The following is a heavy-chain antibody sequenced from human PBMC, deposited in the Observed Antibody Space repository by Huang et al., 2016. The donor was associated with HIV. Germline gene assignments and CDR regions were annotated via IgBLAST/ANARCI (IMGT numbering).Heavy chain of an antibody. Sequence: QVQLVQSGAEVKKPGASVKVSCKASGSAFTSYYMHWVRQAPGQGLEWMGIRNPSGGRTSYAKKVQGRVTTTRDTSTNTVFVERSSLRSEDTAVYYCARDRDFYDSSGYWGFNYFDYWGQGTLVTVSS. CDR3: ARDRDFYDSSGYWGFNYFDY. CDR1: GSAFTSYY. V-gene: IGHV1-46*04. CDR2: RNPSGGRT. D-gene: IGHD3-22*01. J-gene: IGHJ4*02.